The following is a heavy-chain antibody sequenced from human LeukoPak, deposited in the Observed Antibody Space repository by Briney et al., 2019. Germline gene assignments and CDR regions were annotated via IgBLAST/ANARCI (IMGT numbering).Heavy chain of an antibody. Sequence: GGSLRLSCAASGFTFRNSGIHWVRQAPGKGLEWVALIWYDGSNEYYADSVKGRFTISRDNSKNTLYLQMTSLRAEDTAIYYCARGVGYSFGTGDYWGQGTLVTVSS. CDR1: GFTFRNSG. D-gene: IGHD5-18*01. CDR3: ARGVGYSFGTGDY. J-gene: IGHJ4*02. CDR2: IWYDGSNE. V-gene: IGHV3-33*01.